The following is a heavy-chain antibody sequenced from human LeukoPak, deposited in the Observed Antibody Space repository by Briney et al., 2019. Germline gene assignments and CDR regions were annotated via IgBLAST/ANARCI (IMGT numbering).Heavy chain of an antibody. J-gene: IGHJ1*01. V-gene: IGHV3-23*01. D-gene: IGHD3-10*01. CDR3: AKFGSPPMVRGVMSEYFQH. CDR2: IIGSRGST. CDR1: GFTVSSNY. Sequence: PGGSLRLSCAASGFTVSSNYMSWVRQAPGKGLEWVSAIIGSRGSTYYADSVKGRFTISRDNSKNTLYLQMNSLRAEDTAVYYCAKFGSPPMVRGVMSEYFQHWGQGTLVTVSS.